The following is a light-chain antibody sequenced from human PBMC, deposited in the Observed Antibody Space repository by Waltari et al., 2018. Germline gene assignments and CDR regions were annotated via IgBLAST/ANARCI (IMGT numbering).Light chain of an antibody. CDR2: GAS. CDR1: QSVSTN. V-gene: IGKV3-15*01. CDR3: QQYKNWPWT. J-gene: IGKJ1*01. Sequence: EIVMTQSPATLSVSPGERATHSCRASQSVSTNLAWYQQKPGQAPRLLIYGASTRATGIPARFSGSGSGTEFTLTISSLQSEDFALYYCQQYKNWPWTFGQGTKVEIK.